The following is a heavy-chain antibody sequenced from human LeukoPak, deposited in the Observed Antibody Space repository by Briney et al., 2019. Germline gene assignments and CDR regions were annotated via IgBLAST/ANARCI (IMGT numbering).Heavy chain of an antibody. J-gene: IGHJ3*02. CDR3: ASSLRDYDILTGYFDAFDI. Sequence: ASVKVSCKASGYTFTSYAMNWVRQAPGQGLEWMGWINTNTGNPTYAQGFTGRFVFSLDTSVSTAYLQISSLKAEDTAVYYCASSLRDYDILTGYFDAFDIWGQGTMVTVSS. D-gene: IGHD3-9*01. V-gene: IGHV7-4-1*02. CDR1: GYTFTSYA. CDR2: INTNTGNP.